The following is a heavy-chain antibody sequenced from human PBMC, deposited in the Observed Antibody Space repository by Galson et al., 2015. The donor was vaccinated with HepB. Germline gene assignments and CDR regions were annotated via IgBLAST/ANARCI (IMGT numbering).Heavy chain of an antibody. CDR2: ISGSGGNT. Sequence: SLRLSCAGSGFIFSNYAMSWVRQAPGKGLEWVSAISGSGGNTYYADSVKGRFTISRDNSKNTLYLQMNSLRVEDTAAYYCAKSLRQWLVPRYFDYLGQGTLVTVSS. CDR3: AKSLRQWLVPRYFDY. CDR1: GFIFSNYA. J-gene: IGHJ4*02. D-gene: IGHD6-19*01. V-gene: IGHV3-23*01.